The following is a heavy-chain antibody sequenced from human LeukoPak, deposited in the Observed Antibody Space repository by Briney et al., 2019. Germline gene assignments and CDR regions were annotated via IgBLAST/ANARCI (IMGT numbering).Heavy chain of an antibody. CDR3: ARFCYGDYCFDY. J-gene: IGHJ4*02. D-gene: IGHD4-17*01. Sequence: SETLSLTCTVSGGSISSYFWSWIRQPAGKGLEWIGRIYTSGSTNYNPSLKSRVTMSVDASKNQFSLKLTSVTATDTAVYYCARFCYGDYCFDYWGQGTLVTVSS. CDR1: GGSISSYF. V-gene: IGHV4-4*07. CDR2: IYTSGST.